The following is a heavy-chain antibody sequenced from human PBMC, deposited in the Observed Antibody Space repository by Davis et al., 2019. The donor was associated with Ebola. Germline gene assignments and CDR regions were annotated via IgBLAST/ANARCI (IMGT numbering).Heavy chain of an antibody. D-gene: IGHD1-26*01. CDR3: VRRPSLVGAPFDY. V-gene: IGHV5-51*01. J-gene: IGHJ4*02. CDR1: GYDFANYW. Sequence: GESLKISCQGSGYDFANYWIGWVRQMPGKGLEWMGLIYPGDFDSRYRPSFQGQVTISVDNSISAAYLQWSSLKASDSGTYYCVRRPSLVGAPFDYWGQGTLVTVSS. CDR2: IYPGDFDS.